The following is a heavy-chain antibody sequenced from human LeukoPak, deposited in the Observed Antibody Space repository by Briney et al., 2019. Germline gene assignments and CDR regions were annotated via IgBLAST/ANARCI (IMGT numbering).Heavy chain of an antibody. CDR3: CGKRSGSYYSLEN. V-gene: IGHV3-23*01. J-gene: IGHJ4*02. CDR1: RFTFTGYA. Sequence: GGSLRLSCAASRFTFTGYAMSWVRQAPGKGLEWVSGISGSGGSTYYADSVKGRFTISRNNTKNTLYLQMNNLRVEDTAVYFCCGKRSGSYYSLENWGQGTLVTVSS. D-gene: IGHD1-26*01. CDR2: ISGSGGST.